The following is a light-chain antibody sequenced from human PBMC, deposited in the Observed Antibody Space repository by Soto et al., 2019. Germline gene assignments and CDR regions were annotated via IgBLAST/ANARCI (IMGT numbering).Light chain of an antibody. J-gene: IGLJ1*01. CDR3: SSFTSSSTLGYV. CDR2: GNS. CDR1: SSNIGAGYD. Sequence: QSVLTQPPSVSGAPGQRVTISCTGSSSNIGAGYDVHWYQQLPGTAPKLLIYGNSNRPSGVPDRFSGSKSGTSASLAITGLQAGDEADYYCSSFTSSSTLGYVFGTGTKLTVL. V-gene: IGLV1-40*01.